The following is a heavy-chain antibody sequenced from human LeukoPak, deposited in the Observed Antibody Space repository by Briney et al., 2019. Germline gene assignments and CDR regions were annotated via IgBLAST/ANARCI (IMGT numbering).Heavy chain of an antibody. CDR3: ARDKHEGSDIYSSSWSGFDY. V-gene: IGHV4-59*01. CDR1: GGSISSYY. Sequence: SETPPVTCTVSGGSISSYYWSWIRQPPGKGLEWSGYIYYSGSTNYNPSLKSRVTISVDTSKNQFSLKLSSVTAADTAVYYCARDKHEGSDIYSSSWSGFDYWGQGTLVTVS. CDR2: IYYSGST. D-gene: IGHD6-13*01. J-gene: IGHJ4*02.